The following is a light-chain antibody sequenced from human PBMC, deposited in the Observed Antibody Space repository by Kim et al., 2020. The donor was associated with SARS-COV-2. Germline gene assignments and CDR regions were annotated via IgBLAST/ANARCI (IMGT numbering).Light chain of an antibody. J-gene: IGKJ1*01. CDR1: QSVSGW. V-gene: IGKV1-5*01. CDR3: QQYDSYPWT. Sequence: DIQMTQSPSTLSASVGDRVTISCRASQSVSGWLAWYQQKPGRAPKVLIYDAFNLESGVPSRFSGSGSGTEFTLTISSLRPDDFATYYCQQYDSYPWTFGQGTKVDIK. CDR2: DAF.